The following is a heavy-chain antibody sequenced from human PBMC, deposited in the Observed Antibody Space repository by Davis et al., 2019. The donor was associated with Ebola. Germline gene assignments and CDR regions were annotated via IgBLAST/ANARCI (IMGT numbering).Heavy chain of an antibody. V-gene: IGHV3-74*03. Sequence: GESLKISCAASGFPFSTYWMHWVRQAPGKGLVWVSRIYSDGSSTKYADSVKGRFTISRDNAKKSLHLEVNSLRFDDTAVYYCARDASWSCDSWGQGTLVTVSS. J-gene: IGHJ4*02. CDR3: ARDASWSCDS. D-gene: IGHD2-8*01. CDR2: IYSDGSST. CDR1: GFPFSTYW.